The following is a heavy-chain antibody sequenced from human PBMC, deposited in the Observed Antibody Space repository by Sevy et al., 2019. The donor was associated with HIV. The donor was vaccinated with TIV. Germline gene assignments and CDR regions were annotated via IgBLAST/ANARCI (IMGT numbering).Heavy chain of an antibody. CDR2: MNTNTGNT. J-gene: IGHJ6*02. D-gene: IGHD6-19*01. V-gene: IGHV1-8*02. CDR3: ARVSGWHLRYGMDV. Sequence: ASVKVSCKASGFNLASYDIYWVRQATGQGLEWMGWMNTNTGNTGFAQKFQGRVTMTRNTSITTAYMELSNLRSEDTAVYYCARVSGWHLRYGMDVWGQGSTVTVSS. CDR1: GFNLASYD.